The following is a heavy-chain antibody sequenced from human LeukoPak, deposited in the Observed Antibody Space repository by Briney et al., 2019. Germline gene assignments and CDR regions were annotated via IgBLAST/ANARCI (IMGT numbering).Heavy chain of an antibody. D-gene: IGHD3-10*01. CDR2: INHSGST. Sequence: SETLSLTCAVYGGSFSGYYWSWIRQPPGKGLEWIGEINHSGSTNYNPSLKSRVTISVDTSKNQLSLKLSSVTAADTAVYYCARGRGVRGVLFDYWGQGTLVTVSS. V-gene: IGHV4-34*01. CDR1: GGSFSGYY. CDR3: ARGRGVRGVLFDY. J-gene: IGHJ4*02.